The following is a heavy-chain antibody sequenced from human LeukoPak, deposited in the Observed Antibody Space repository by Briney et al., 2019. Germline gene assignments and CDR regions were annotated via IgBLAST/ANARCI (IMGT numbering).Heavy chain of an antibody. Sequence: SQTLSLTCTVSGGSISSGGYYWSWIRQPPGKGLEWIGYIYHSGSTYYNPSLKSRVTISVDTSKNQFSLKLSSVTAADTAVYYCARPVDWGLYAFDIWGQGTMVTVSS. J-gene: IGHJ3*02. V-gene: IGHV4-30-2*01. CDR2: IYHSGST. D-gene: IGHD3/OR15-3a*01. CDR1: GGSISSGGYY. CDR3: ARPVDWGLYAFDI.